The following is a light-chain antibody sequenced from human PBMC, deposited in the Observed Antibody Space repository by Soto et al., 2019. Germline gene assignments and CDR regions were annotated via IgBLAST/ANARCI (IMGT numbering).Light chain of an antibody. CDR1: QSISNS. J-gene: IGKJ4*01. V-gene: IGKV1-5*03. Sequence: DIQMTQSPSTLSASVGDRVTITCRASQSISNSLAWYQQKPGKAPNLLIYKASTLESGVPSRFSGSGSWTEFTLTISSLQPDDVATYYCRQYVSYPVTFGGGTKVEMK. CDR2: KAS. CDR3: RQYVSYPVT.